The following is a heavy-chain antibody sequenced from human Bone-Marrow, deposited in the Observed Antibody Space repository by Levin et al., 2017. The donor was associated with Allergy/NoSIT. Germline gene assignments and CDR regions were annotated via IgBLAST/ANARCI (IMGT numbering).Heavy chain of an antibody. D-gene: IGHD1-26*01. J-gene: IGHJ4*02. V-gene: IGHV3-30*04. Sequence: LSLTCAASGFTFDSYAMHWVRQAPGKGLEWVAVISYDGSNEFHADSVKGRFTISRDNSKNTLYLQMNSLRPDDTAFYYCARDHHPLVVGGTTFHYWGQGTLVTVSS. CDR1: GFTFDSYA. CDR3: ARDHHPLVVGGTTFHY. CDR2: ISYDGSNE.